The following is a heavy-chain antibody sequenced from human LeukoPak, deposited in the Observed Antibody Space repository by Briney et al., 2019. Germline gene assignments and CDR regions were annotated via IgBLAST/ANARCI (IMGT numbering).Heavy chain of an antibody. D-gene: IGHD2-15*01. CDR1: GFTFSSYA. CDR2: ISGSGGST. V-gene: IGHV3-23*01. CDR3: ARGEGYCSGGSCLGY. J-gene: IGHJ4*02. Sequence: GGSLGLSCAASGFTFSSYAMSWVRQAPGKGLEWVSVISGSGGSTNYADSVKGRFTISRDNSKNTLYLQMHSLRGEDTAIYYCARGEGYCSGGSCLGYWGQGTLVTVSS.